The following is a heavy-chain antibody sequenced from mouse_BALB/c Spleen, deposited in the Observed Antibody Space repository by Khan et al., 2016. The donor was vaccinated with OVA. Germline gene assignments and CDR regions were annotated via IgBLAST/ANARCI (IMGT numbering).Heavy chain of an antibody. V-gene: IGHV1-31*01. CDR2: IDPFNGGS. CDR3: ARHGSTSWFAY. J-gene: IGHJ3*01. Sequence: EVELVESGPELMKPGASAKISCKVSGYSFTSYYIHWVKQSHGKTLEWIGYIDPFNGGSTYNQKFKGKATLTVDKSSSTAYMHLSSLTSEDSAVYYCARHGSTSWFAYWGQGTLVTVSA. D-gene: IGHD1-1*01. CDR1: GYSFTSYY.